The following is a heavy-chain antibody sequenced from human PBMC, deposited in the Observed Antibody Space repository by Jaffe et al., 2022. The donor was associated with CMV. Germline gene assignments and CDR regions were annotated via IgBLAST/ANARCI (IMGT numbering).Heavy chain of an antibody. CDR3: TRDHPESLLWFGELLSEEYYFDY. J-gene: IGHJ4*02. Sequence: EVQLVESGGGLVQPGRSLRLSCTASGFTFGDYAMSWVRQAPGKGLEWVGFIRSKAYGGTTEYAASVKGRFTISRDDSKSIAYLQMNSLKTEDTAVYYCTRDHPESLLWFGELLSEEYYFDYWGQGTLVTVSS. D-gene: IGHD3-10*01. V-gene: IGHV3-49*04. CDR1: GFTFGDYA. CDR2: IRSKAYGGTT.